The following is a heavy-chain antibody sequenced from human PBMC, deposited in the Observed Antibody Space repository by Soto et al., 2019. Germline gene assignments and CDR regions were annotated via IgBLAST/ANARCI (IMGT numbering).Heavy chain of an antibody. V-gene: IGHV4-38-2*01. CDR2: IYYSGDT. CDR3: ASLQVPGNFDY. Sequence: PSETLSLTCGVSGFSIQTSYYWAWVRQPPGKGLEWIANIYYSGDTYFHPSLRSRLTVSVDTSKNQFSLKLSSLTAADTAMYYCASLQVPGNFDYWGQGTLVTVSS. D-gene: IGHD6-13*01. J-gene: IGHJ4*02. CDR1: GFSIQTSYY.